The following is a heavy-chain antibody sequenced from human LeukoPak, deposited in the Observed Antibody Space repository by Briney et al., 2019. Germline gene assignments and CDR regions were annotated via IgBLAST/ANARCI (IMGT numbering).Heavy chain of an antibody. J-gene: IGHJ4*02. Sequence: GGSLRLSCAASGFTFSNYYISWVRQAPGKGLEWVSSISGSSTHIYHADSVKGRFTISRDNAKNSLYLQMNSLRAEDTAVYYCARVGDFWSGYLDYWGQGALVTVSS. CDR2: ISGSSTHI. V-gene: IGHV3-21*01. CDR1: GFTFSNYY. D-gene: IGHD3-3*01. CDR3: ARVGDFWSGYLDY.